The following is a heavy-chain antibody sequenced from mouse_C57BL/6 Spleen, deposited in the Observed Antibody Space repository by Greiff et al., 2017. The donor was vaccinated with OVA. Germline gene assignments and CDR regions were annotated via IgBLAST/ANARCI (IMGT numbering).Heavy chain of an antibody. CDR2: ISSGGSYT. D-gene: IGHD2-1*01. CDR1: GFTFSSYG. Sequence: EVHLVESGGDLVKPGGSLKLSCAASGFTFSSYGMSWVRQTPDTRLEWVATISSGGSYTYYPDSVKGRFTISRDNAKNTLYLQMSSLKSEDTAMYYCARRFGNFSGFFDYWGQGTTLTVSS. J-gene: IGHJ2*01. V-gene: IGHV5-6*01. CDR3: ARRFGNFSGFFDY.